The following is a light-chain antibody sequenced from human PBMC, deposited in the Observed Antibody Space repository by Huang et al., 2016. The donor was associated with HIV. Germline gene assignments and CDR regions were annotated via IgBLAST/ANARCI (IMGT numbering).Light chain of an antibody. CDR1: QSITNH. CDR2: DAS. Sequence: IVLTQSPATLSWYLGERVTLSCRASQSITNHLAWYQKRPGQAPRLLIYDASPRVAGVPDRFSGSGSGTDFTLTISSLEPEDFALYYCQQHDSWLTFGGGTKVE. V-gene: IGKV3-11*01. J-gene: IGKJ4*01. CDR3: QQHDSWLT.